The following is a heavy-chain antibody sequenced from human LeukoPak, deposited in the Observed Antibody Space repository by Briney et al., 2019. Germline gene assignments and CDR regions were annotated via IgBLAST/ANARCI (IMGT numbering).Heavy chain of an antibody. Sequence: SETLSLTCAVYGGSFSGYYWSWIRQPPGKGLEWIGEINHSGSTNYNPSLKSRVTISVDTSKNQFSLKLSSVTAADTAVYYCARFGSGWYYFDHWGQGTLVAVSS. CDR2: INHSGST. J-gene: IGHJ4*02. V-gene: IGHV4-34*01. D-gene: IGHD6-19*01. CDR3: ARFGSGWYYFDH. CDR1: GGSFSGYY.